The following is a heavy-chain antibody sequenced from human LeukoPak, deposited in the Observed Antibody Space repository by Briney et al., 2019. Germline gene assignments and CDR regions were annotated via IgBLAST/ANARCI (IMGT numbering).Heavy chain of an antibody. V-gene: IGHV1-69*13. CDR2: IIPMFGTA. CDR1: GGTFSSYA. D-gene: IGHD6-13*01. J-gene: IGHJ5*02. CDR3: ARGPFPPAATVATNNWFDP. Sequence: SVKVSCKASGGTFSSYAISWVRQAPGQGLEWMGGIIPMFGTANYAQKLQGRVTITADESANIAYMELSSLRSEDTAVYYCARGPFPPAATVATNNWFDPWGQGTLVTVSS.